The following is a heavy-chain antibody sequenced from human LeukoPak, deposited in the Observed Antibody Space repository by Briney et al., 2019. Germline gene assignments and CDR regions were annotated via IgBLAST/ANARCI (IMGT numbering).Heavy chain of an antibody. V-gene: IGHV3-30*02. CDR2: IRYDGTKT. Sequence: GGSLRLSCIGSTFTFSDYGMHWVRQAPGKGLEWVAFIRYDGTKTYYADSAKGRFTISRDNSKNALYLEMNSLRAEDTAVYYCARDGWGRPESGGFDSWGQGILVTVSS. D-gene: IGHD2-8*02. J-gene: IGHJ4*02. CDR3: ARDGWGRPESGGFDS. CDR1: TFTFSDYG.